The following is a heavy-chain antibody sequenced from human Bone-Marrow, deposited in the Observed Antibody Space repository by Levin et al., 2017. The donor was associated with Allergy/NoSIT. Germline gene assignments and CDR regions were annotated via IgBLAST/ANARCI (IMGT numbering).Heavy chain of an antibody. Sequence: ASVKVSCKASGYTFTSYDINWVRQATGQGLEWMGWMNPNSGNTGYAQKFQGRVTMTRNTSISTAYMELSSLRSEDTAVYYCASIIRGAALHYYYGMDVWGQGTTVTVSS. J-gene: IGHJ6*02. V-gene: IGHV1-8*01. CDR2: MNPNSGNT. CDR1: GYTFTSYD. CDR3: ASIIRGAALHYYYGMDV. D-gene: IGHD6-25*01.